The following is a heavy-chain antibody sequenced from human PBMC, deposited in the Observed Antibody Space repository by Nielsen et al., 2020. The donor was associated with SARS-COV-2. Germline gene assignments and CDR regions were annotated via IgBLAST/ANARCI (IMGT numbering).Heavy chain of an antibody. CDR1: GGSISSGGYY. J-gene: IGHJ6*02. Sequence: SETLSLTCTVSGGSISSGGYYWSWIRQHPGKGLEWIGYIYYSGSTYYNPSLKSRVTISVDTSKNQFSLKLSSVTAADTAVYYCARDSGSIPAASYYYYYGMDVWGQGTTVTVSS. D-gene: IGHD2-2*01. CDR2: IYYSGST. V-gene: IGHV4-31*03. CDR3: ARDSGSIPAASYYYYYGMDV.